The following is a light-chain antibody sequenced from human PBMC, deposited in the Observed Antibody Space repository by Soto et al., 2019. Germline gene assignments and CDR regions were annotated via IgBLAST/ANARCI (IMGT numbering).Light chain of an antibody. CDR2: GAS. Sequence: EIVLTQSPGTLSLSPGERATLSCSASQSVSSSNLAGYQQKPGQAPMLLIYGASSRATGIPDRFSGSGSGTDFSLTISRLEPEDFAVYYCQQYDMSPTTFGQGTRLEI. CDR1: QSVSSSN. J-gene: IGKJ5*01. CDR3: QQYDMSPTT. V-gene: IGKV3-20*01.